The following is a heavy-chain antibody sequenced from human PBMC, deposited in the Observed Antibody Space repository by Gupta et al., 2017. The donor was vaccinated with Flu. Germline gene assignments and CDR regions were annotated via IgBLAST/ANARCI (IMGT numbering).Heavy chain of an antibody. Sequence: QVQLQESGPGLVKPSETLSLTCTISGGSISSSNYYWGWIRQPPGKGLEWIATLYYSGDTNYNPSLKSRVTTSVDTSKNQFYLTLGSVTAADTAVYYCARRNYPYYFDYWGQGTLVTVSS. D-gene: IGHD1-7*01. J-gene: IGHJ4*02. CDR1: GGSISSSNYY. CDR3: ARRNYPYYFDY. CDR2: LYYSGDT. V-gene: IGHV4-39*01.